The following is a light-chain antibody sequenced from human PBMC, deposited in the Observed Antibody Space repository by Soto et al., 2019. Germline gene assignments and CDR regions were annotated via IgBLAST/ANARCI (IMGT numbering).Light chain of an antibody. CDR2: TAS. CDR1: QTIPRS. Sequence: IQMTQSPSSLSASVGDRVTITCRASQTIPRSLNWYQQKPGKAPNLLIYTASILQTGAPSRFSGSGSETDFTLTISSLQPEDSDTYFCQQSHHFPYTFGQGNDLEIK. V-gene: IGKV1-39*01. J-gene: IGKJ2*01. CDR3: QQSHHFPYT.